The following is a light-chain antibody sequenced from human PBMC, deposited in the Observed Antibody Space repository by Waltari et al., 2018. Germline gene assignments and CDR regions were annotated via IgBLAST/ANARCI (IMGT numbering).Light chain of an antibody. J-gene: IGKJ1*01. CDR1: QSLLHSNGKTY. Sequence: VVMTQSPLSLPITPGQPASMTCRSSQSLLHSNGKTYLSWYLQKPGQPPRRIIYKVSNRDSGVPDRFSGSGAGTDFTLKISRVEAEDVGVYYCKQGTNFPPTFGQGTKVEIK. CDR2: KVS. CDR3: KQGTNFPPT. V-gene: IGKV2-30*02.